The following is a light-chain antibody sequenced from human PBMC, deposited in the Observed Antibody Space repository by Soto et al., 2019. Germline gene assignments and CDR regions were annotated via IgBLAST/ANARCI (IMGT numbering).Light chain of an antibody. J-gene: IGLJ1*01. Sequence: QSALTQPASVSGSPGQSITIPCTGTNSDVGGYNYVSWYQHHPGKAPKLMIFEVFIRPSGVSSRFSGSKSGSTASLTISGLLAEDEADYYCSSYTATDTLDIFGTGTKLTVL. CDR2: EVF. V-gene: IGLV2-14*01. CDR1: NSDVGGYNY. CDR3: SSYTATDTLDI.